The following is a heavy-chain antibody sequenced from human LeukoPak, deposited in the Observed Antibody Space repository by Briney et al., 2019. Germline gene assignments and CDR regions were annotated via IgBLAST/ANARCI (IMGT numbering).Heavy chain of an antibody. D-gene: IGHD6-19*01. CDR2: ISSSSTYI. CDR3: ARLVSRIALAGADY. Sequence: GGSLRLSCAASGFTFSSYSMNWVRQAPGKELEWVSSISSSSTYIYYADSVKGRFTVSRDNAENSLYLKMNSLRAEDTAVYYCARLVSRIALAGADYWGQGTLVTVSS. CDR1: GFTFSSYS. J-gene: IGHJ4*02. V-gene: IGHV3-21*06.